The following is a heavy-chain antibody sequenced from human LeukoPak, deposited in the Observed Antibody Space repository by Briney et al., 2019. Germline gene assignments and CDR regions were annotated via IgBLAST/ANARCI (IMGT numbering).Heavy chain of an antibody. J-gene: IGHJ1*01. CDR1: GASISTYY. D-gene: IGHD2/OR15-2a*01. CDR2: LYYSGST. V-gene: IGHV4-59*01. CDR3: ARVRGTFETD. Sequence: SETLSLACTVSGASISTYYWSWVRQPPGKGLEWIGYLYYSGSTTYSPSLKSRVTMSVDTSKSQFSLKLNSVTAADTAIYYCARVRGTFETDWGQGTLVTVSS.